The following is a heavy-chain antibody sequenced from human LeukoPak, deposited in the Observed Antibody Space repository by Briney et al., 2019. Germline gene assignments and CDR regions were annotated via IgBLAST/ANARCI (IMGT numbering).Heavy chain of an antibody. J-gene: IGHJ4*02. Sequence: GGSLRLSCAASGFTFSDYTMNRVRQAPGKGLEWVSYISTTSSTIYYADSVKGRFTVSRDNAKNSQYLQMNSLRAEDTAVYYCARDNRDFWSGSTFDYWGQGTLVTVSS. D-gene: IGHD3-3*01. CDR3: ARDNRDFWSGSTFDY. V-gene: IGHV3-48*01. CDR2: ISTTSSTI. CDR1: GFTFSDYT.